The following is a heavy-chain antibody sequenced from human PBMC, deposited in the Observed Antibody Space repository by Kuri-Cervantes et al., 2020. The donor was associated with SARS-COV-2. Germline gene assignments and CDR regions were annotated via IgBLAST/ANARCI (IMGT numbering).Heavy chain of an antibody. Sequence: GSLRLSCTVSGGSISSYYWSWIRQPPGKGLEWIGRIYTSGSTNYNPSLKSRVTMSVDTSKNQFSLKLSSVTAADTAVYYCARRNMDVWGKGTTVTVSS. CDR1: GGSISSYY. J-gene: IGHJ6*03. CDR3: ARRNMDV. V-gene: IGHV4-4*07. CDR2: IYTSGST.